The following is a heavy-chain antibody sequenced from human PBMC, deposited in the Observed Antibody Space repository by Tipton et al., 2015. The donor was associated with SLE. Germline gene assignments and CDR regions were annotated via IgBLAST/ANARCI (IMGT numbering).Heavy chain of an antibody. CDR2: IIPIFGTA. D-gene: IGHD3-10*01. V-gene: IGHV1-69*05. CDR3: ASMVPERSGSYSMDDAFDI. CDR1: GGTFSSYA. J-gene: IGHJ3*02. Sequence: QSGPEVKKPGSSVKVSCKASGGTFSSYAISWVRQAPGQGLEWMGGIIPIFGTANYAQKFQGRVTITTDESTSTAYMELSSLRSEDTAVYYCASMVPERSGSYSMDDAFDIWGQGTMVPVSS.